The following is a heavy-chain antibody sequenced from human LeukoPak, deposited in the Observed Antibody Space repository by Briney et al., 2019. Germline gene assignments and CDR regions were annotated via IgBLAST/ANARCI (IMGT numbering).Heavy chain of an antibody. CDR1: GGSFSGYY. CDR2: INHSGST. CDR3: ARGPIDYDFWSGYYSRTNYYYGMDV. V-gene: IGHV4-34*01. Sequence: SETLSLTCAVYGGSFSGYYWSWIRQPPGKGLEWLGEINHSGSTNYNPSLKSRVTISVDTSKNQFSLKLSSVTAADTAVYYCARGPIDYDFWSGYYSRTNYYYGMDVWGQGTTVTVSS. J-gene: IGHJ6*02. D-gene: IGHD3-3*01.